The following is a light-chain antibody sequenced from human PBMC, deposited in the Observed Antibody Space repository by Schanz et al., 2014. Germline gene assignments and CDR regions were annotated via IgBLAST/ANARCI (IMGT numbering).Light chain of an antibody. CDR3: SSYAGSNNLV. CDR2: DVT. CDR1: STDIGSYNL. J-gene: IGLJ2*01. Sequence: QSALTQPASVSGSPGQSITVSCTGTSTDIGSYNLVSWYQQHPGKAPKLIIFDVTSRPSGVSNRFSGSKSGNTASLTVSGLQAEDEADYHCSSYAGSNNLVFGGGTKLTVL. V-gene: IGLV2-14*03.